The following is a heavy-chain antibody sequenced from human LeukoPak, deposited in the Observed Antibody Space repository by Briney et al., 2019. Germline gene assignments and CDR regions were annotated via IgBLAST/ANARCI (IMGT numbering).Heavy chain of an antibody. J-gene: IGHJ4*02. D-gene: IGHD3-9*01. Sequence: GGSLRLSCAASGFTFSSYAMHWVRQAPGKGLEWVAVISYDGSHKYYADSVKGRFTISRDNSKNTLYLQMNSLRAEDTAVYYCARQFEYYFDYWGQGTLVTVSS. CDR2: ISYDGSHK. CDR1: GFTFSSYA. CDR3: ARQFEYYFDY. V-gene: IGHV3-30-3*01.